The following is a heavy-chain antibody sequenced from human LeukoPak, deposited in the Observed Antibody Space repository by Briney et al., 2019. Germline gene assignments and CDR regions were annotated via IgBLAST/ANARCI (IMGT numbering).Heavy chain of an antibody. CDR2: ILYDGSNE. CDR3: ARGGTAVRPNWFDP. Sequence: PGTSLRLSCATSGFTFSSHGMHWVRQAPGMGLEWVALILYDGSNEYYADSVKGRFTISGDNSKNTLYLQMNSLRTEDTAVYYCARGGTAVRPNWFDPWGQGTLVTVSS. V-gene: IGHV3-30*03. D-gene: IGHD6-6*01. J-gene: IGHJ5*02. CDR1: GFTFSSHG.